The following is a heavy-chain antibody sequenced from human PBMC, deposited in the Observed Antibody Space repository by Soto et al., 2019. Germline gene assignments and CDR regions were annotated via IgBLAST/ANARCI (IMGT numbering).Heavy chain of an antibody. Sequence: DVQLVESGGGLIQPGESLRLYCVAFGLTVSGTKYVAWVRQAPGKGLEWVSALYDVFGSFYADSVKGRFTTSSDRSRSTVYLQMNDLRPDDTAVYYCASWREREDAFDVWGQGTAVIVSP. J-gene: IGHJ3*01. V-gene: IGHV3-53*01. CDR1: GLTVSGTKY. CDR3: ASWREREDAFDV. CDR2: LYDVFGS. D-gene: IGHD1-1*01.